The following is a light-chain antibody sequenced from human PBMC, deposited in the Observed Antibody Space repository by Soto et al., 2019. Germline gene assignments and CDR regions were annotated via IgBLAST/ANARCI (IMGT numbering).Light chain of an antibody. CDR3: QHYDHLPPFT. CDR1: QDIRKY. Sequence: DIPMTQPPSSLSASVGDRVTITCQASQDIRKYLNWYQQKPGRAPKLLIYGASNLETGVPSRFSGSGYGTDFTFTISGLQPEDIATYYCQHYDHLPPFTFGPGTKVAIK. V-gene: IGKV1-33*01. J-gene: IGKJ3*01. CDR2: GAS.